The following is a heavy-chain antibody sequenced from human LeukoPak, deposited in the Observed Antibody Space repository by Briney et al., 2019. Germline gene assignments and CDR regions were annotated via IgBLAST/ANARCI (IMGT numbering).Heavy chain of an antibody. D-gene: IGHD6-13*01. CDR1: GYTFTGYY. V-gene: IGHV1-2*02. CDR2: INPNSGGT. Sequence: ASVKASCKASGYTFTGYYMHWVRQAPGQGLEWMGWINPNSGGTNYAQKFQGRVTMTRDTSISTAYMELSRLRSDDTAVYYCARKYSSSWPSYYYYGMDVWGQGTTVTVSS. CDR3: ARKYSSSWPSYYYYGMDV. J-gene: IGHJ6*02.